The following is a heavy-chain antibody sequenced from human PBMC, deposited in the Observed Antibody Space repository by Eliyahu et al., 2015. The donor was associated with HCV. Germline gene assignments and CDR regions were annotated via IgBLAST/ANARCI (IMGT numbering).Heavy chain of an antibody. CDR2: IKSKTDGGTT. V-gene: IGHV3-15*01. CDR1: GFTFXKAW. J-gene: IGHJ6*01. D-gene: IGHD2-21*02. CDR3: TTGAPGGFDYYLDV. Sequence: EVQLVESGGGLVKPGGSLRLSCAASGFTFXKAWMXWVRQAPGKGXGWIGGIKSKTDGGTTDYAAPVKGRFTISRDDSKSTLYLQMNSLKTEDTAVYYCTTGAPGGFDYYLDVWGQGTTVTVSS.